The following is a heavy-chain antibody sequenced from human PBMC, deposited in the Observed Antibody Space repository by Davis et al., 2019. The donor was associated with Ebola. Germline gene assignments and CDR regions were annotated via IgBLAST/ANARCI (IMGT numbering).Heavy chain of an antibody. V-gene: IGHV1-18*04. Sequence: ASVKVSCKASAYTFDSYGFDWVRQAPGQGLEWLGWISPYTGNTNYAHKLQGRVNLTTDTSAATAYIQLTSLRSDDTAIYYCARDFQDGATWVPDYWGQGTLVTVSS. CDR3: ARDFQDGATWVPDY. CDR2: ISPYTGNT. CDR1: AYTFDSYG. D-gene: IGHD5-24*01. J-gene: IGHJ4*02.